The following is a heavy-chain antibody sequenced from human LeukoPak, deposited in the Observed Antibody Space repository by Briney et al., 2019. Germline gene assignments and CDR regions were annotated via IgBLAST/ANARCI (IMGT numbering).Heavy chain of an antibody. J-gene: IGHJ6*02. D-gene: IGHD3-9*01. CDR3: ARVGSLRYFDWLSDGMDV. Sequence: AASVKVSCKASGYTFTSYAMNWVRQAPGQGLEWMGWISTNTGNPTYAQGFTGRFVFSLDTSVSTAYLQISSLKAEDTAVYYCARVGSLRYFDWLSDGMDVWGQGTTVTVSS. CDR2: ISTNTGNP. CDR1: GYTFTSYA. V-gene: IGHV7-4-1*02.